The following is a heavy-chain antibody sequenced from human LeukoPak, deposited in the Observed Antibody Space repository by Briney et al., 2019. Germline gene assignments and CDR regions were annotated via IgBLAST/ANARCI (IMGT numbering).Heavy chain of an antibody. CDR2: ISSSSSYI. D-gene: IGHD3-10*01. J-gene: IGHJ5*02. Sequence: GGSLRLSCAASGFTFSTYAVNWVRQAPGKGLEWVSSISSSSSYIYYADSVKGRFNISRDNAKNSLYLQMNSLRAEDTAVYYCARDIGSGNRWGQGTLVTVSS. CDR1: GFTFSTYA. CDR3: ARDIGSGNR. V-gene: IGHV3-21*01.